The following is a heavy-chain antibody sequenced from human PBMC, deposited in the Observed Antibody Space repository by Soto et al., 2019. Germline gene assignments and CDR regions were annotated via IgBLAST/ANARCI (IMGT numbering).Heavy chain of an antibody. V-gene: IGHV3-30-3*01. J-gene: IGHJ6*02. CDR2: ISYDGSNK. D-gene: IGHD6-13*01. Sequence: LRLSCAASGFTFSSYAMHWVRQAPGKGLEWVAVISYDGSNKYYADSVKGRFTISRDNSKNTLYLQMNSLRAEDTAVYYCARVPVAAAAQEYGMDVWGQGTTVTVSS. CDR3: ARVPVAAAAQEYGMDV. CDR1: GFTFSSYA.